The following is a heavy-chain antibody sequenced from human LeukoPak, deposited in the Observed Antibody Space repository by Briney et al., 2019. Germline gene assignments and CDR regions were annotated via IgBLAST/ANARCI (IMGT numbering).Heavy chain of an antibody. V-gene: IGHV3-30*18. CDR1: GFTFSSYG. CDR2: TSYYGSNK. D-gene: IGHD3-10*01. J-gene: IGHJ1*01. Sequence: GGSLRLSCAASGFTFSSYGMHWVRQARGKGLEWVAVTSYYGSNKDYADSVKGRFTISRDNSRNTLSLQMNSLRPEDTAVYYCAKDLLYYGPGTYYNAAEYFQFWGQGTQVTVPS. CDR3: AKDLLYYGPGTYYNAAEYFQF.